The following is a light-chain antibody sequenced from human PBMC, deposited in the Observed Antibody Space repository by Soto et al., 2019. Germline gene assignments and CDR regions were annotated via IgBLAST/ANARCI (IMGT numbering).Light chain of an antibody. CDR3: SSYAGSNNYV. J-gene: IGLJ1*01. Sequence: QSALTQPPSASGSHGQSVSLSCTGTSSDVGGYNYVSWYQQHPGKAPKLMIYEVSKRPSGVPDRFSGSKSGNTASLTVSGLQAEDEADYYCSSYAGSNNYVFGTWTKVTVL. CDR1: SSDVGGYNY. CDR2: EVS. V-gene: IGLV2-8*01.